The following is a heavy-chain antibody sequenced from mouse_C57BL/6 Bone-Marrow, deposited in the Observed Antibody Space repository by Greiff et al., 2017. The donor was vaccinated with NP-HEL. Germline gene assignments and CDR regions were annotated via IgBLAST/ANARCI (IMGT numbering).Heavy chain of an antibody. V-gene: IGHV1-52*01. D-gene: IGHD1-1*01. Sequence: QVQLQQPGAELVRPGSSVKLSCKASGYTFTSYWMHWVKQRPIQGLEWIGNIDPSDSETHYNQKFKDKATLTVDKSSSTAYMQLSSLTPEDSAVYYCARGHYGSSPYYFDYWGQGTTLTVSS. J-gene: IGHJ2*01. CDR1: GYTFTSYW. CDR3: ARGHYGSSPYYFDY. CDR2: IDPSDSET.